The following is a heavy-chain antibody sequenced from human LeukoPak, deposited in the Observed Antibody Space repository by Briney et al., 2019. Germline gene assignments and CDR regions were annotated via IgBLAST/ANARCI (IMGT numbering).Heavy chain of an antibody. CDR3: ARGIARGSGSTQGY. V-gene: IGHV3-74*01. CDR2: IKNDGGIT. Sequence: PGGSLRLSCATSGFTFSDYWMHWVRQAPGKGLVWVSRIKNDGGITNYADSVKGRFTISRDNAKNTLYLQLDSLRAEDTAIYYCARGIARGSGSTQGYWGQGTLVTVSS. J-gene: IGHJ4*02. D-gene: IGHD3-10*01. CDR1: GFTFSDYW.